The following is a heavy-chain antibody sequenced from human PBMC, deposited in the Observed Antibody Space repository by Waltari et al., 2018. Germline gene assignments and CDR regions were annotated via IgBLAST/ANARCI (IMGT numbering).Heavy chain of an antibody. J-gene: IGHJ4*02. V-gene: IGHV1-69*12. CDR3: ARSYYYDRRANYPSLGAFDS. CDR2: IIPLFGTT. D-gene: IGHD3-22*01. CDR1: GDTFRRYA. Sequence: QVQLVQSGAEVKKPGSSVKVSCKASGDTFRRYAISWLRQAPGQGLEWMGGIIPLFGTTNYAQKFQGRVTMTADEPTSTAYVELSSLKSEDTAVYFCARSYYYDRRANYPSLGAFDSWGQGTLVTVSS.